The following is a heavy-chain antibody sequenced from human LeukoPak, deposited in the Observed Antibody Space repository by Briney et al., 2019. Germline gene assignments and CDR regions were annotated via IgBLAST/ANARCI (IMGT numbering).Heavy chain of an antibody. CDR2: IYHSGST. D-gene: IGHD3-10*01. CDR3: ARAGIYFGSGSYYYSFDS. V-gene: IGHV4-31*03. Sequence: SETLSLTCTVSGGSVSSGSHHWSWIRQHPGRGLEWIGYIYHSGSTFYNPSLKSRLTMSVDTSKNQFSMTLSSVTAADTALYYCARAGIYFGSGSYYYSFDSWGQGTLVTVSS. J-gene: IGHJ4*02. CDR1: GGSVSSGSHH.